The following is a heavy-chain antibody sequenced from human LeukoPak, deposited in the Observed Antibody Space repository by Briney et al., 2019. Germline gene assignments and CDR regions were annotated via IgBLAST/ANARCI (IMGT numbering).Heavy chain of an antibody. V-gene: IGHV3-23*01. CDR1: GFTFSSYA. Sequence: PGGSLRLSCAASGFTFSSYAMNWVRQAPGKGLEWVSVISGSGGSTNYADSVKGRFTISRDNSKNTLYLQMNSLRAEDTAVYYCAKDREGTIADYFDYWGQGTLVTVSS. J-gene: IGHJ4*02. CDR3: AKDREGTIADYFDY. D-gene: IGHD1-7*01. CDR2: ISGSGGST.